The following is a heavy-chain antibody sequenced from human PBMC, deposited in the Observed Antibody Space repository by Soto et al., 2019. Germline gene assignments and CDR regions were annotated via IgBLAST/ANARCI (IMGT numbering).Heavy chain of an antibody. CDR1: GFSLSNARMG. D-gene: IGHD6-19*01. J-gene: IGHJ5*02. V-gene: IGHV2-26*01. Sequence: QVTLKESGPVLVKHTEPLTLTCTVYGFSLSNARMGVSWIRQPPGKALEWLAHIFSNDEKSYSTSLKIRLTISKDTSKSQVVLTMTNMDPVDTATYDCARMAVAGTQWFDPWGQGTLVTVSS. CDR3: ARMAVAGTQWFDP. CDR2: IFSNDEK.